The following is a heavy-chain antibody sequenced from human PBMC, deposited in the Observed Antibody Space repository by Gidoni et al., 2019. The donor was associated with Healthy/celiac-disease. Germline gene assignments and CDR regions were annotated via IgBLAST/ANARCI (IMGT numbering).Heavy chain of an antibody. CDR1: GFTFSSYS. V-gene: IGHV3-21*01. CDR2: ISSSSSYI. CDR3: AREGRAIAAGGRYVD. D-gene: IGHD6-13*01. J-gene: IGHJ4*02. Sequence: EVQLVESGGGLVKPGGSLRLSCAASGFTFSSYSMNWVRQAPGKGLEWGSSISSSSSYIYYADSVKGRFTISRDNAKNSLYLQMNSRRAEDTAVYYCAREGRAIAAGGRYVDWGQGTLVTVSS.